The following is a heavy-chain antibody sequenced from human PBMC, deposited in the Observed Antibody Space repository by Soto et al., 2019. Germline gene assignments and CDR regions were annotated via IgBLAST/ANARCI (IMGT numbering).Heavy chain of an antibody. J-gene: IGHJ1*01. CDR3: ARSRTGEPYEYSQY. D-gene: IGHD1-1*01. CDR1: GYSYTSYW. V-gene: IGHV5-10-1*01. CDR2: IDPSDSYT. Sequence: PGESLKISCKGSGYSYTSYWISWVRQMPGKGLEWMGRIDPSDSYTNYSPSFQGHVTISADKSISTAYLQWSSLKASDTAMYYCARSRTGEPYEYSQYWGQGTPVTVSS.